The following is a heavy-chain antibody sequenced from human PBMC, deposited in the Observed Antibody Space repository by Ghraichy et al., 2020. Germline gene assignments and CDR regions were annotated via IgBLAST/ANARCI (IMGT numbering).Heavy chain of an antibody. CDR1: GGSISSSNW. J-gene: IGHJ6*02. Sequence: GGSISSSNWWSWVRQPPGKGLEWIGEIYHSGSTNYNPSLKSRVTISVDKSKNQFSLKLSSVTAADTAVYYCARDFYDDYYYGMDVWGQGTTVTVSS. V-gene: IGHV4-4*02. CDR2: IYHSGST. D-gene: IGHD2/OR15-2a*01. CDR3: ARDFYDDYYYGMDV.